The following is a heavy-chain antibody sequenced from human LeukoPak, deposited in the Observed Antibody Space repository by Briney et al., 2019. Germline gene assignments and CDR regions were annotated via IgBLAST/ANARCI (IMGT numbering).Heavy chain of an antibody. CDR2: IYYSGST. V-gene: IGHV4-39*07. J-gene: IGHJ6*03. CDR3: ARDYGSGSYYRDYYYMDV. D-gene: IGHD3-10*01. Sequence: PSETLSLTCTVSGGSISSSSYYWGWIRQPPGKGLECIGSIYYSGSTYYNPSLKSRVTISVDTSKNQFSLKLSSVTAADTAVYYCARDYGSGSYYRDYYYMDVWGKGTTVTVSS. CDR1: GGSISSSSYY.